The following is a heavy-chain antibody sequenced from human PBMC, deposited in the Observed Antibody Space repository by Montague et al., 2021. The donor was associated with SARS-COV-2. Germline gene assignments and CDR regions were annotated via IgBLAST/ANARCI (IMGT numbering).Heavy chain of an antibody. CDR1: GGSISSSSYY. Sequence: SETLSLTCTVSGGSISSSSYYWGWIRQPPGKGLEWIGSIYYSGSTYYNPSLKSRVTISVDTSKNQFSLELSSVTAADTAVYYCAREYDYVWGSYRYPYYYYGMDVWGQGTTVTVSS. D-gene: IGHD3-16*02. J-gene: IGHJ6*02. V-gene: IGHV4-39*02. CDR3: AREYDYVWGSYRYPYYYYGMDV. CDR2: IYYSGST.